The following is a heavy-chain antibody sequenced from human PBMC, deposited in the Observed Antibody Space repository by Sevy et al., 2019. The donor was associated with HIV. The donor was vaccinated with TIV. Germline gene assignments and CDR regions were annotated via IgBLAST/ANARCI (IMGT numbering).Heavy chain of an antibody. CDR2: IHHGGAT. CDR1: DGSVSGYF. D-gene: IGHD3-22*01. J-gene: IGHJ4*02. V-gene: IGHV4-59*02. CDR3: TRLDSSVHSDS. Sequence: SETLSLTCTVSDGSVSGYFWSWIRQPPGRGLEWVGNIHHGGATKYNPSLKSRLTISIDTSKNQFSLILTSATAADTAVYYCTRLDSSVHSDSWGQGTPVTVSS.